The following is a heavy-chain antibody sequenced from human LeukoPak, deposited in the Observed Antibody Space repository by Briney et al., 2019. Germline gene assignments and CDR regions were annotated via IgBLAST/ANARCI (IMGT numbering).Heavy chain of an antibody. CDR1: GFTFSSYA. J-gene: IGHJ4*02. CDR2: ISYDGSNK. Sequence: GGSLRLSCAASGFTFSSYAMHWVRQAPGKGLEWVAVISYDGSNKYYADSVKGRFTISRDNSKNTLYLQMGSLRAEDMAVYYCARVVYGYGGDHYFDYWGQGTLVTVSS. D-gene: IGHD5-18*01. V-gene: IGHV3-30*14. CDR3: ARVVYGYGGDHYFDY.